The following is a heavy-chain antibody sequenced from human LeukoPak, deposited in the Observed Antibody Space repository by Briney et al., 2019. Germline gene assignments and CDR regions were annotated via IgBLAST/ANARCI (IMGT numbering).Heavy chain of an antibody. V-gene: IGHV1-8*03. CDR1: GYTFTSYD. Sequence: GASVKVSCKASGYTFTSYDINWVRQATGQGLEWMGWMNPNSANTGHAQKFQGRVTITRDTSKSTAYVELSSLRSGDTAVYYCARTLPGGVVDYWGQGTLVTVSS. CDR2: MNPNSANT. J-gene: IGHJ4*02. D-gene: IGHD1-14*01. CDR3: ARTLPGGVVDY.